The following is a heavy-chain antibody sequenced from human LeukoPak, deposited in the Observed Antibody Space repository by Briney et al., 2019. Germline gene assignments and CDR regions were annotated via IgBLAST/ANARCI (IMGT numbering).Heavy chain of an antibody. CDR3: ARGLRYFDWLPDD. Sequence: SSETLSLTCAVYGGSFSGYYWSWIRQPPGKGLEWIGEINHSGSTNYNPSLKSRVTISVDTSKNQFSLKLSSVTAADTAVYYCARGLRYFDWLPDDWGQGTLVTVSS. J-gene: IGHJ4*02. CDR2: INHSGST. CDR1: GGSFSGYY. V-gene: IGHV4-34*01. D-gene: IGHD3-9*01.